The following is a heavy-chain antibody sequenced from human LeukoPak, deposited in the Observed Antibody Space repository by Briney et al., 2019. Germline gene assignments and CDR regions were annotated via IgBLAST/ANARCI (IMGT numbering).Heavy chain of an antibody. Sequence: GGSLRLSCAASGFTFSSYGMHWVRQAPGKGLEWVAFIRYDGSNKYYADSVKGRFTISRDNSKNTLYLQMNSLRAEDTAVYYCAAAASRYYYYYMDVWGKGTTVTISS. J-gene: IGHJ6*03. CDR2: IRYDGSNK. CDR1: GFTFSSYG. CDR3: AAAASRYYYYYMDV. V-gene: IGHV3-30*02. D-gene: IGHD6-25*01.